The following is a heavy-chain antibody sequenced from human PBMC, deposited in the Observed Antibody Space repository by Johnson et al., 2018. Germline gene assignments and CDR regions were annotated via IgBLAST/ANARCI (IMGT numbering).Heavy chain of an antibody. V-gene: IGHV3-23*01. CDR1: GFTFSSYA. J-gene: IGHJ1*01. CDR2: ISGSGGST. Sequence: VQLLESGGGVVQPGRSLRLSCAASGFTFSSYAMSWVRQAPGKGLEWVSAISGSGGSTYYADSVKGRFTISRDNSKNTLFLQMNSLRAEDTAVYYCAVSSGWYPEYFQHWGQGTLVTVSS. CDR3: AVSSGWYPEYFQH. D-gene: IGHD6-19*01.